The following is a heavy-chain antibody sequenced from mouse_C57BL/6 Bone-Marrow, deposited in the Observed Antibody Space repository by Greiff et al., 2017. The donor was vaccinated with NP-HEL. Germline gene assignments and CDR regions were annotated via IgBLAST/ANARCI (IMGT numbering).Heavy chain of an antibody. CDR1: GYTFTSYW. CDR3: ARWRGDGIYYYAMDY. CDR2: IDPSDSYT. D-gene: IGHD2-1*01. V-gene: IGHV1-50*01. J-gene: IGHJ4*01. Sequence: QVQLQQPGAELVKPGASVKLSCKASGYTFTSYWMQWVKQRPGQGLEWIGEIDPSDSYTNYNQKFKGKATLTVDTSSSTAYMQLSSLTSEDSAVYYCARWRGDGIYYYAMDYWGQGTSVTVSS.